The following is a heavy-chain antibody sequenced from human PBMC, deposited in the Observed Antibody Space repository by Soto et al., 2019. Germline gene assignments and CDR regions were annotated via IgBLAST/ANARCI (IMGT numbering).Heavy chain of an antibody. CDR1: GYSFTSYW. D-gene: IGHD5-18*01. J-gene: IGHJ6*02. Sequence: GESLKISCKGSGYSFTSYWISWVRQMPGKGLEWMGRIDPSDSYTNYSPSFQGHVTISADKSISTAYLQWSSLKASDTAMYYCATPTDTAYYSYGMDVWGQGTTVTVSS. CDR2: IDPSDSYT. V-gene: IGHV5-10-1*01. CDR3: ATPTDTAYYSYGMDV.